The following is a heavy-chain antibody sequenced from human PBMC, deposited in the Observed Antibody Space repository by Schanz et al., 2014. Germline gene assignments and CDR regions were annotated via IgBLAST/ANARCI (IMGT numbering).Heavy chain of an antibody. CDR3: ARKVVATIGGYYDN. J-gene: IGHJ4*02. D-gene: IGHD5-12*01. Sequence: EVQLVESGGGLVKPGGSLRLSCAASGFSFSDHAMDWVRQAAGKGLEWVSAMNESHSTIYYADSVRGRFTISRDNAENTLFLQMNSLRAEDTAVYYCARKVVATIGGYYDNWGQGTLVIVSS. V-gene: IGHV3-23*04. CDR2: MNESHSTI. CDR1: GFSFSDHA.